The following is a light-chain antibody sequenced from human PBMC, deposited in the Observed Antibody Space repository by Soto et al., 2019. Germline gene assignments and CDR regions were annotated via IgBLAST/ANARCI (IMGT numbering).Light chain of an antibody. CDR2: GAS. CDR1: QGIGNV. V-gene: IGKV1-6*02. Sequence: AIQMTKSPSSLSASVGDRVTISCRASQGIGNVLAWYQHAPGKEPKVLIHGASILHSGVPSRFSVSGSGTDFTLTISSLMNEDFATYYGLQEFNYTITFGQGTRLEIK. CDR3: LQEFNYTIT. J-gene: IGKJ5*01.